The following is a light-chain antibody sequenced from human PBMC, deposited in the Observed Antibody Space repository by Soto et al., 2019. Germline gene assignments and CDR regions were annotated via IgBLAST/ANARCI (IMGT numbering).Light chain of an antibody. Sequence: QSVLTQPASMSGSPGQSITISCTGTSSDVGGYNFVSWYQQHPDKAPKLMIYDVTNRPSRVSNRFSGSKSGNTASLTISGLQAEDEADYYCSSYTSISTYVFGTGTKLTVL. CDR2: DVT. CDR1: SSDVGGYNF. CDR3: SSYTSISTYV. J-gene: IGLJ1*01. V-gene: IGLV2-14*01.